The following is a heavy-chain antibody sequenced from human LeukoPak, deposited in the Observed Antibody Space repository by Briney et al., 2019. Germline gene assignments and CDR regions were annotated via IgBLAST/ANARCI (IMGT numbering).Heavy chain of an antibody. J-gene: IGHJ5*01. CDR1: GFTFSSYE. CDR2: ISGSGSTI. Sequence: GGSLRLSCAASGFTFSSYEMNWVRQAPGKGLQWVSYISGSGSTIWYADSVKGRFTISRDNAQNSLYLQMNSLRAEDTAVYYCARENWFDSWGQGTLVTASS. CDR3: ARENWFDS. V-gene: IGHV3-48*03.